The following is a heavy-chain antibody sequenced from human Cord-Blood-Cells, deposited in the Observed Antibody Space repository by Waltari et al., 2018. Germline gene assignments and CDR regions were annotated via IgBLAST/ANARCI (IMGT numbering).Heavy chain of an antibody. CDR3: ARGRVYCSSTSCYYYYGMDV. CDR2: INHSGST. Sequence: QVQLQQWGAGLLKPSETLSLTCAVYGGSFSGYYWSWIRQPPGKGLEWIGEINHSGSTNYNPTLKGRVTRAVDTSKNQFSLKLSSVTAADTAGYYCARGRVYCSSTSCYYYYGMDVWGQGTTVTVSS. D-gene: IGHD2-2*01. CDR1: GGSFSGYY. V-gene: IGHV4-34*01. J-gene: IGHJ6*02.